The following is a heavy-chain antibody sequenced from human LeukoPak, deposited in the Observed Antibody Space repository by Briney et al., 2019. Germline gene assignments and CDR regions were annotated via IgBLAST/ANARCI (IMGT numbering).Heavy chain of an antibody. Sequence: GGSLRLSCVASGFTFSSYGMHWVRQAPGKGLEWVAVISSDGSNKYYADSVKGRFTISRDDSKNTLYLQMNSLRADDTAVYYCAKGMWDGYYFYYIMDVWGQGTTVTVSS. CDR3: AKGMWDGYYFYYIMDV. CDR2: ISSDGSNK. V-gene: IGHV3-30*18. J-gene: IGHJ6*02. D-gene: IGHD1-26*01. CDR1: GFTFSSYG.